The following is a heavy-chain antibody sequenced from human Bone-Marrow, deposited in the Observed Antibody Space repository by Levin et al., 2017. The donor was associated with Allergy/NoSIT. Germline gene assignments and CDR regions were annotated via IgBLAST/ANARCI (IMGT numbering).Heavy chain of an antibody. D-gene: IGHD5-24*01. CDR1: GFTFSRNA. CDR3: ARGGEDGWDFDF. J-gene: IGHJ4*02. Sequence: PGGSLRLSCVASGFTFSRNAMNWVRQAPGKGLEWLAYINVKSETRHSDSVKGRFTISRDKSKNSLYLQMSSLRAEDTAVYYCARGGEDGWDFDFWGQGTLVTVSS. CDR2: INVKSETR. V-gene: IGHV3-48*01.